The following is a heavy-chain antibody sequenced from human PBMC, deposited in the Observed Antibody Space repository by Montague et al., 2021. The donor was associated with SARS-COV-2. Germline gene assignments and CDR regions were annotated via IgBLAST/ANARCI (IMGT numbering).Heavy chain of an antibody. J-gene: IGHJ6*02. CDR1: GGSISSSSYY. D-gene: IGHD6-13*01. Sequence: SETLSLTCTVSGGSISSSSYYWGWIRQTPGKGLEWIGSIYYSGSTYYTPSLKSPVTISVATSKNRFTLKLSSVTAADTAVYYCAGVGRQQLVRVSGIDVWGQGTTVTVSS. CDR2: IYYSGST. CDR3: AGVGRQQLVRVSGIDV. V-gene: IGHV4-39*06.